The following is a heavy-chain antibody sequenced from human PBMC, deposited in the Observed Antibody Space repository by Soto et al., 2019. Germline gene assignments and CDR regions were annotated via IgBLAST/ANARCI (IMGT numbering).Heavy chain of an antibody. J-gene: IGHJ5*02. V-gene: IGHV4-38-2*01. D-gene: IGHD6-13*01. CDR3: ARSLLTSSWYAGS. CDR1: GXSPSSGYY. CDR2: IYHSGTT. Sequence: XTLSLACVVSGXSPSSGYYWGWILQPPVKGLELIWSIYHSGTTYYNPSLKSRVTISLYTSRNQFSLKLTSVTAADTDVYYCARSLLTSSWYAGSWGQGTLATVSS.